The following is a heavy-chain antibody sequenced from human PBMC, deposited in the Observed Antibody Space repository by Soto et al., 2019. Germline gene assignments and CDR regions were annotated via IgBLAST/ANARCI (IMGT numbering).Heavy chain of an antibody. CDR3: ARDGVGATAFFGYFDY. D-gene: IGHD1-26*01. Sequence: QVHLVESGGAVSQPGGSRRLSVAASGSTSGSLARHWFRQAPARGLDWVAVVRYDGSNIYYGDAVKGRFTISRDNSKDTLYLQMNSLRAEDTAVYYCARDGVGATAFFGYFDYWGQGTLVTVSS. CDR2: VRYDGSNI. V-gene: IGHV3-33*01. CDR1: GSTSGSLA. J-gene: IGHJ4*02.